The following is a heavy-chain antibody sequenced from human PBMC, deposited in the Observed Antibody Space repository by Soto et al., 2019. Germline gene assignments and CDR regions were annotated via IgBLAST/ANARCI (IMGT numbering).Heavy chain of an antibody. CDR1: GGTFSSYA. D-gene: IGHD6-19*01. J-gene: IGHJ4*02. V-gene: IGHV1-69*01. CDR3: ARQIAVAGKGSFDY. CDR2: IIPIFGTA. Sequence: QVQLVQSGAEVKKPGSSVKVSCKASGGTFSSYAISWVRQAPGQGLEWMGGIIPIFGTANYAQKFQGRVTITADESTSPAYMELSSVSSEDTAVYDCARQIAVAGKGSFDYWGQGTLVTVSS.